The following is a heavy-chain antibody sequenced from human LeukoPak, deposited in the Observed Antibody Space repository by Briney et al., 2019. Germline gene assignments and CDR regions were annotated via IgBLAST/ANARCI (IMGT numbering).Heavy chain of an antibody. CDR2: IVVGSGNT. Sequence: SVKVSCKASGFTFTTSAIQWVRQVRGQRLEWIGWIVVGSGNTDYAQKFQERVTITKDMSTSTAYMELSSLRSEDTAVYYCAAVFFSSTVPYFDYWAQGTLVTVSS. CDR1: GFTFTTSA. D-gene: IGHD2-2*01. V-gene: IGHV1-58*02. CDR3: AAVFFSSTVPYFDY. J-gene: IGHJ4*02.